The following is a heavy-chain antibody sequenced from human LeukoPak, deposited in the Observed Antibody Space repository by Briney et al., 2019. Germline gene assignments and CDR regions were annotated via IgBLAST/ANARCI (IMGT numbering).Heavy chain of an antibody. CDR3: ARDRNDYGDY. CDR1: GFTFSSYS. V-gene: IGHV3-21*01. Sequence: PGGSLRLSCAASGFTFSSYSMNWVRQAPGKGLEWVSSISSSSSYIYYADSVKGRFTISRDNAKNSLYLQMNSLRAEDKAVYYCARDRNDYGDYWGQGTLLTVSS. J-gene: IGHJ4*02. CDR2: ISSSSSYI.